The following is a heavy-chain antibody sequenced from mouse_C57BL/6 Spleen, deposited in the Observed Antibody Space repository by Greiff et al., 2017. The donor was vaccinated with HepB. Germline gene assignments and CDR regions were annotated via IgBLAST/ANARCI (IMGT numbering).Heavy chain of an antibody. Sequence: EVQVVESGPELVKPGASVKMSCKASGYTFTDYNMHWVKQSHGKSLEWIGYINPNNGGTSYNQKFKGKATLTVNKSSSTAYMELRSLTSEDSAVYYCARSGTMITTAFHWYFDVWGTGTTVTVSS. D-gene: IGHD2-4*01. J-gene: IGHJ1*03. V-gene: IGHV1-22*01. CDR3: ARSGTMITTAFHWYFDV. CDR1: GYTFTDYN. CDR2: INPNNGGT.